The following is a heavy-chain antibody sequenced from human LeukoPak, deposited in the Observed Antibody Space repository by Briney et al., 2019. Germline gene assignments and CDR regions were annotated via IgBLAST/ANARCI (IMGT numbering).Heavy chain of an antibody. CDR1: GYTFTSYG. V-gene: IGHV1-46*01. Sequence: ASVKVSCKASGYTFTSYGISWVRQAPGQGLEWMGIINPSGGSTSYAQKFQGRVTMTRDMSTSTVYMELSSLRSEDTAVYYCARVRGFLEWFDPWGQGTLVTVSS. J-gene: IGHJ5*02. CDR2: INPSGGST. CDR3: ARVRGFLEWFDP. D-gene: IGHD3-3*01.